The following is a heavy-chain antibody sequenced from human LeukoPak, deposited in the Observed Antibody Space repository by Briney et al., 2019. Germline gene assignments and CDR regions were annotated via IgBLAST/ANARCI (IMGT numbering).Heavy chain of an antibody. V-gene: IGHV3-53*01. D-gene: IGHD6-19*01. CDR3: ARANGGWYYFDY. J-gene: IGHJ4*02. CDR1: GFTFSSYW. CDR2: IYSGGST. Sequence: GGSLRLSCAASGFTFSSYWMHWVRRAPGKGLVWVSVIYSGGSTYYADSVKGRFTISRDNSKNTLYLQMNSLRVEDTAVYYCARANGGWYYFDYWGQGTLVTVSS.